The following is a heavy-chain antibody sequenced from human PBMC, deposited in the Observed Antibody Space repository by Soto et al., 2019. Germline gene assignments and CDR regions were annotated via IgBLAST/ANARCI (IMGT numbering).Heavy chain of an antibody. CDR3: AKAISGYNAPLAL. D-gene: IGHD5-12*01. CDR2: ISGSDSST. V-gene: IGHV3-23*01. J-gene: IGHJ4*02. Sequence: GGSLRLSCAASGFTFSSYAMNWVRQAPGKGLEWVSVISGSDSSTYYADSVKGRFTISRDNSKNTLYVQMNSLRAEDTAIYYCAKAISGYNAPLALWGQGSRDTVSS. CDR1: GFTFSSYA.